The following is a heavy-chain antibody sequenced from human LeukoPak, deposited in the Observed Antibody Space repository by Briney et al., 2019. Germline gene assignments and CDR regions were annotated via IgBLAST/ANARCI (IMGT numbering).Heavy chain of an antibody. Sequence: GGSLRLSCAASGFTFSSYWTSWVRQAPGKGLEWVANIKQDGSEKYYVDSVKGRFTISRDNAKNSLYLQMNSLRAEDTAVYYCAREGGTAMVLDYWGQGTLVTVSS. V-gene: IGHV3-7*01. D-gene: IGHD5-18*01. J-gene: IGHJ4*02. CDR1: GFTFSSYW. CDR2: IKQDGSEK. CDR3: AREGGTAMVLDY.